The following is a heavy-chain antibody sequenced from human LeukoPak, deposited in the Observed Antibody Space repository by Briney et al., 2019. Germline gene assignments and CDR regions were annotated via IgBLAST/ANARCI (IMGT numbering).Heavy chain of an antibody. CDR2: INPKSGGT. V-gene: IGHV1-2*02. CDR1: GYTFTGYY. Sequence: ASVTVSCTASGYTFTGYYMHWVRQAPGQGLEWMGWINPKSGGTNYAQKFQGRVTMTRDTSISTAYMELSRLRSDDTAVYYCARGQNIAARHFDYWGQGTLVTVSS. J-gene: IGHJ4*02. D-gene: IGHD6-6*01. CDR3: ARGQNIAARHFDY.